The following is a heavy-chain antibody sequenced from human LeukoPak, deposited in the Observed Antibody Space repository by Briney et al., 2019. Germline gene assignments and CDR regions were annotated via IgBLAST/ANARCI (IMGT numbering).Heavy chain of an antibody. CDR3: RRDFMGPLCNSSCYSSWYFDL. Sequence: GGSLRLSCAVSGFTFNSYWMHWVRQAPGKGLVWASRINPDGSTKTYADSVKGRFTISRDNVKNTSYLQMNSLRAEDTAVYYCRRDFMGPLCNSSCYSSWYFDLWGRGTLVSVSP. CDR1: GFTFNSYW. V-gene: IGHV3-74*01. CDR2: INPDGSTK. D-gene: IGHD2/OR15-2a*01. J-gene: IGHJ2*01.